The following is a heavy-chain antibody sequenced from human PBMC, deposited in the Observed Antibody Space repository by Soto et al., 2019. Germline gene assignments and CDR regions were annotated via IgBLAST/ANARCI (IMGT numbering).Heavy chain of an antibody. CDR3: ARVVRGVISYYGTDV. J-gene: IGHJ6*02. D-gene: IGHD3-10*01. Sequence: PGGSLRLSCAASGFTVSSNYMSWVRQAPGKGLEWVSVIYSGGSTYYADSVEGRFTISRDNSKNTLYLQMNSLRAEDTAVYYCARVVRGVISYYGTDVWGQGTTVTVSS. CDR2: IYSGGST. V-gene: IGHV3-53*01. CDR1: GFTVSSNY.